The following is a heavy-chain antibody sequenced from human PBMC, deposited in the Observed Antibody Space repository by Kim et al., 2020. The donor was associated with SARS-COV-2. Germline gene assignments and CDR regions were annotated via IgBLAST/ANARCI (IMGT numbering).Heavy chain of an antibody. CDR1: GGSISSGGYY. V-gene: IGHV4-31*03. CDR3: ARDNIVATKTPYGMDV. D-gene: IGHD5-12*01. Sequence: SETLSLTCTVSGGSISSGGYYWSWIRQHPGKGLEWIGYIYYSGSTYHNPSLKSRVTISVDTSKNQFSLKLSSVTAADTAVYYCARDNIVATKTPYGMDVWGQGTTVTVSS. CDR2: IYYSGST. J-gene: IGHJ6*02.